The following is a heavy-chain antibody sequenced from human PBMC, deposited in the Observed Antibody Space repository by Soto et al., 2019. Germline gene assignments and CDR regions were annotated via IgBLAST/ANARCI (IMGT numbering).Heavy chain of an antibody. CDR3: ARLLRSRSGNSGYDLGRGYYYYYMDV. V-gene: IGHV4-34*01. CDR1: GGSFSGYY. CDR2: INHSGST. D-gene: IGHD5-12*01. Sequence: SETLSLTCAVYGGSFSGYYWSWIRQPPGKGLEWIGEINHSGSTNYNPSLKSRVTISVDTSKNQFSLKLSSVTAADTAVYYCARLLRSRSGNSGYDLGRGYYYYYMDVWGKGTTVTVSS. J-gene: IGHJ6*03.